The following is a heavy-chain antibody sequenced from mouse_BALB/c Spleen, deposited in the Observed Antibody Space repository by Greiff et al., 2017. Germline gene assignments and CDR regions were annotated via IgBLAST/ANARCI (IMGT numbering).Heavy chain of an antibody. J-gene: IGHJ4*01. CDR2: IYPGDGST. V-gene: IGHV1S56*01. Sequence: QVQLQQSGPELVKPGASVKMSCKASGYTFTSYYIHWVKQRPGQGLEWIGWIYPGDGSTKYNEKFKGKTTLTADKSSSTAYMLLSSLTSEDSAIYFCAILGYAMDYWGQGTSVTVSS. D-gene: IGHD3-3*01. CDR1: GYTFTSYY. CDR3: AILGYAMDY.